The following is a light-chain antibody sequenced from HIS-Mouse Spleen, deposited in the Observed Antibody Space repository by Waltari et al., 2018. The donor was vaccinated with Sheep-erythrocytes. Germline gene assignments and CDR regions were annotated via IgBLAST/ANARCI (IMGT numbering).Light chain of an antibody. Sequence: DIVMTQSPDSLAVSLGERATINCKSSQSVLYSSNNKNYLAWYQQKPGQPPKLLNYWASTRESGVPDRFSGGGSGTDFTLTISSLQAEDVAVYYCQQYYSTLLTFGGGTKVEIK. CDR2: WAS. CDR3: QQYYSTLLT. J-gene: IGKJ4*01. CDR1: QSVLYSSNNKNY. V-gene: IGKV4-1*01.